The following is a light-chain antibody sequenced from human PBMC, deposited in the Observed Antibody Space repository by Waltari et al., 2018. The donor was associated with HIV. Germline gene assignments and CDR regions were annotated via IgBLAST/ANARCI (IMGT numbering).Light chain of an antibody. V-gene: IGKV3-20*01. CDR1: QTVRSSY. Sequence: EIVLTQSPGTLSLSPGERATLSCRTSQTVRSSYVAWYQQRPGQAPRLVIFGASSRATGIPDRFSGSGSGTDFTLTISRLEPEDSATYYCHQYGLSPKTFGQGTNMEIK. CDR2: GAS. CDR3: HQYGLSPKT. J-gene: IGKJ1*01.